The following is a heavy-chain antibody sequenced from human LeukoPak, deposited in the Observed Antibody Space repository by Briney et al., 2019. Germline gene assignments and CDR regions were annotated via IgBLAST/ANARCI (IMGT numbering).Heavy chain of an antibody. CDR3: ARETRGIAGV. J-gene: IGHJ6*04. Sequence: SETLSLTCTVSGGSISNYYWSWIRQPPGKGLEWIGYIYYSGSTNYNPSLKSRVTITVDTSKNQFSLKLSSVTAADTAVYYCARETRGIAGVWGKGTTVTVSS. CDR2: IYYSGST. D-gene: IGHD6-13*01. V-gene: IGHV4-59*01. CDR1: GGSISNYY.